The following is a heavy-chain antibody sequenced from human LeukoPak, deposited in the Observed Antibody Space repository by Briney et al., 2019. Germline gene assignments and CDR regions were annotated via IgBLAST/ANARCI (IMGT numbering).Heavy chain of an antibody. V-gene: IGHV3-53*01. CDR1: GFTVNSNY. Sequence: PGGSLRLSCAASGFTVNSNYLSWVRQAPGKGLEWVSTLYNTGNTYYANSVKGRFSISRDNSKNTLFLQMNSLRAEDTAVYYCARLTADGRLYFVDWGPGTLVTVSP. J-gene: IGHJ4*02. CDR2: LYNTGNT. D-gene: IGHD6-13*01. CDR3: ARLTADGRLYFVD.